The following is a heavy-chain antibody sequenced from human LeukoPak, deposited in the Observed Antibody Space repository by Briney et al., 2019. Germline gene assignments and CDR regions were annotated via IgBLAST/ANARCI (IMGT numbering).Heavy chain of an antibody. D-gene: IGHD5-24*01. CDR3: AREEMATFDY. CDR1: GFIFSSYW. V-gene: IGHV3-7*04. CDR2: IKQDGSEK. Sequence: GGSLRLSCAASGFIFSSYWMSWVRQAPGKGLEWVANIKQDGSEKYYVDSVKGRFTISRDNAKNSLYLQMNTLRGEDTALYYCAREEMATFDYWGQGTLVTVSS. J-gene: IGHJ4*02.